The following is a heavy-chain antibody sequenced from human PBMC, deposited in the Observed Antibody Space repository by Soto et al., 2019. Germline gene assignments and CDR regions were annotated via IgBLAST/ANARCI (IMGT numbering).Heavy chain of an antibody. CDR1: GVTFSSYA. CDR2: ISGSGGST. D-gene: IGHD6-19*01. J-gene: IGHJ4*02. Sequence: GGSLRLYCAASGVTFSSYAMGWVSQAPGKGLEWVSAISGSGGSTYYADSVKGRFTISRDNSKNTLYLQMNSLRAEDTAVYYCAKWSKREYSSGPYGYWGQGTLVTVSS. CDR3: AKWSKREYSSGPYGY. V-gene: IGHV3-23*01.